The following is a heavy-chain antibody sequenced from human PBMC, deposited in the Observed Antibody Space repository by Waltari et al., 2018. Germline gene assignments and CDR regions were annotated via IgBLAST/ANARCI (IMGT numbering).Heavy chain of an antibody. CDR2: IFYRGNT. CDR3: ARLYSGTRPPDF. D-gene: IGHD2-2*01. Sequence: QLQLQESGPGLVKPWETLSLTCTVSGDSITSASYYWGWIRQPPGKGLEWIASIFYRGNTYYNPSLKSRVTISVDTSKNQLSLKFTSVTAADTAVYYCARLYSGTRPPDFWGQGILVTVSS. V-gene: IGHV4-39*01. CDR1: GDSITSASYY. J-gene: IGHJ4*02.